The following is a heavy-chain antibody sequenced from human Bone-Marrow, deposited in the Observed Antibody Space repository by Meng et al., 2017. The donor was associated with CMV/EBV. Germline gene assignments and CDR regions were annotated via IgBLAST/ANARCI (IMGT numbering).Heavy chain of an antibody. J-gene: IGHJ4*02. CDR1: GFTFTSYA. CDR2: ISYDGSNK. V-gene: IGHV3-30*04. Sequence: GESLKISCAASGFTFTSYALHWVRQAPGKGLEWVTVISYDGSNKYYADSVKGRFTISRDNSKNTLYLQMNSLRTGDTAVYYCARAPGSHIDYWGQGTLVTVSS. D-gene: IGHD3-10*01. CDR3: ARAPGSHIDY.